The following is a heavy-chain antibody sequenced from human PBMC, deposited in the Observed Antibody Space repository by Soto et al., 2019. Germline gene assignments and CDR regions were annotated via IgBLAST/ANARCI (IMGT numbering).Heavy chain of an antibody. CDR1: GYTFTSYA. V-gene: IGHV1-3*01. Sequence: ASVKVSCKASGYTFTSYAMHWVRQAPGQRLEWMGWINAGNGNTKYSQKFQGRVTITRDTSASTAYMELSSLRSEDTAVYYCARARGVVPAAISYWFDPWGQGTLVTSPQ. D-gene: IGHD2-2*02. CDR3: ARARGVVPAAISYWFDP. CDR2: INAGNGNT. J-gene: IGHJ5*02.